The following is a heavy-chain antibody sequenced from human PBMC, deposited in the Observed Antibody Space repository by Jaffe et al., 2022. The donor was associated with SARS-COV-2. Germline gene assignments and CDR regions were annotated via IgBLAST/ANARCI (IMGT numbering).Heavy chain of an antibody. V-gene: IGHV5-51*01. CDR2: IYPGDSDT. CDR3: ARGNSYGYEPHYYYGMDV. D-gene: IGHD5-18*01. CDR1: GYSFTSYW. J-gene: IGHJ6*02. Sequence: EVQLVQSGAEVKKPGESLKISCKGSGYSFTSYWIGWVRQMPGKGLEWMGIIYPGDSDTRYSPSFQGQVTISADKSISTAYLQWSSLKASDTAMYYCARGNSYGYEPHYYYGMDVWGQGTTVTVSS.